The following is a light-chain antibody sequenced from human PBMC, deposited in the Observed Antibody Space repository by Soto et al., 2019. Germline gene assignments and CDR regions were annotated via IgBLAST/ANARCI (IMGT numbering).Light chain of an antibody. J-gene: IGLJ1*01. CDR2: EGT. V-gene: IGLV2-23*01. CDR3: CSYASSSTYV. Sequence: VLTQPASVSGSPGQSITISCTGTSSDVGSYNLVSWYQQHPGKAPKLMIYEGTKRPSGVSDRFSGSRSGNTASLTISGLQAEDEADYYCCSYASSSTYVFGTRTKVTVL. CDR1: SSDVGSYNL.